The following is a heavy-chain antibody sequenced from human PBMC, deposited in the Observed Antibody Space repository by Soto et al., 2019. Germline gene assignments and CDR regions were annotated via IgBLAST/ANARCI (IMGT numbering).Heavy chain of an antibody. V-gene: IGHV5-10-1*01. J-gene: IGHJ4*02. Sequence: PGESLKISCKGSGYSFTRNWIAWVRQMPGKGLEWMGRIDPRDSSTDYSPSFQGHVTISADKSISTAYLQWSSLKASDTAMYYCASHRPTTYGYYFDYWGQGTLVTVSS. CDR3: ASHRPTTYGYYFDY. CDR2: IDPRDSST. CDR1: GYSFTRNW. D-gene: IGHD4-17*01.